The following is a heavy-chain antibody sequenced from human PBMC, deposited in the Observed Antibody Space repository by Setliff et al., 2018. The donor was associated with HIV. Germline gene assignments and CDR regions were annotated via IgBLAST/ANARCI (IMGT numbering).Heavy chain of an antibody. CDR1: GGSISSSNW. V-gene: IGHV4-4*02. J-gene: IGHJ5*02. CDR3: ATCRHRPSNWFDP. CDR2: IYHSGST. Sequence: GTLSLTCAVSGGSISSSNWWSWVRQPPGKGLEWIGEIYHSGSTNYNPSLKSRVSISVDRSGNQFSLRLTSVTAADTAVYYCATCRHRPSNWFDPWGQGTVVTVSS.